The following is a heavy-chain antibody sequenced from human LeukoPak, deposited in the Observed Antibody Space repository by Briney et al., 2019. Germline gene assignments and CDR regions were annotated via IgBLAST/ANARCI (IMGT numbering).Heavy chain of an antibody. CDR2: IYTSGST. CDR1: GGSISSGSYY. J-gene: IGHJ4*02. V-gene: IGHV4-61*02. CDR3: ARGSYYDILTAWAYYFDY. Sequence: PSQTLSLTCTVSGGSISSGSYYWSWIRQPARKGLEWIGRIYTSGSTNYNPSLKSRVTISVDTSKNQFSLKLSSVTAADTAVYYCARGSYYDILTAWAYYFDYWGQGTLVTVSS. D-gene: IGHD3-9*01.